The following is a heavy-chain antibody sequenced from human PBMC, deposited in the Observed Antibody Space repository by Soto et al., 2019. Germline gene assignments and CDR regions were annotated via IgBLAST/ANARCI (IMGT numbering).Heavy chain of an antibody. Sequence: LSLTCTVSGGSISSGGYYWSWIRQHPGKGLEWIGYIYYSGSTYYNPSLKSRVTISVDTSKNQFSLKLSSVTAADTAVYYCARVGGDQYCSSTSCYNYYGMDVWGQGTTVTVSS. J-gene: IGHJ6*02. CDR1: GGSISSGGYY. CDR3: ARVGGDQYCSSTSCYNYYGMDV. CDR2: IYYSGST. D-gene: IGHD2-2*01. V-gene: IGHV4-31*03.